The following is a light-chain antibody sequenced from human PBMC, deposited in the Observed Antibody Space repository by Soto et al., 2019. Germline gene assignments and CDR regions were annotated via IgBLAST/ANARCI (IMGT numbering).Light chain of an antibody. Sequence: EIVLTQSPGTLSLSPGERATLSCRASQSVSSSYLAWYQQKPGQAPRLRIYGASSRATGIPDTFSGSGSGTDFTLTISRLEPEDFAVYYCQQYGSSPITFGHGTRLEIK. J-gene: IGKJ5*01. CDR1: QSVSSSY. CDR2: GAS. V-gene: IGKV3-20*01. CDR3: QQYGSSPIT.